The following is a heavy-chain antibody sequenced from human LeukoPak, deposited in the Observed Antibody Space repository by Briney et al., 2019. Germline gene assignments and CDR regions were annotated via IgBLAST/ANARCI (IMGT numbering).Heavy chain of an antibody. J-gene: IGHJ5*02. D-gene: IGHD3-22*01. CDR3: ARGKGYYDTPTYYSWFDP. CDR2: ISPSGGST. CDR1: GYTFTSNY. V-gene: IGHV1-46*01. Sequence: ASVKVSCKAFGYTFTSNYMHWVRQAPGQGPEWMGVISPSGGSTTYAQKFQGRVTLTRDMSTSTVYMELNSLRSEDTAVYFRARGKGYYDTPTYYSWFDPWGQGTLVTVSS.